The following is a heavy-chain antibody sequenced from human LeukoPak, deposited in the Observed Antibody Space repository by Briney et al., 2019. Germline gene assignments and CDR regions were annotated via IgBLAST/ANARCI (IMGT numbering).Heavy chain of an antibody. CDR3: AKGADYDYIWGSYRPRGLDY. D-gene: IGHD3-16*02. CDR1: GFTFSSYA. Sequence: PGGSLRLSCAASGFTFSSYAMSWVRQAPGKGLEWVSAISGSGGSTYYADSVKGRFTISRDNSKNTLYLQMNSLRAEDTAVYYCAKGADYDYIWGSYRPRGLDYWGQGTLVTVSS. V-gene: IGHV3-23*01. J-gene: IGHJ4*02. CDR2: ISGSGGST.